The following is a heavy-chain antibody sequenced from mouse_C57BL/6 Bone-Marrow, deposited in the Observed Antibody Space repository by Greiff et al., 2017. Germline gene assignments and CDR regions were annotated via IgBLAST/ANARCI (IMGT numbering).Heavy chain of an antibody. V-gene: IGHV1-50*01. CDR1: GYTFTSYW. Sequence: VQLQQPGAELVKPGASVKLSCKASGYTFTSYWMQWVKQRPGQGLEWIGEIDPSDSYTNYNQTFKGKATLTVDTSSSTAYIQISSLTSEDSAVYYCASAIYYYGSSYGYWGQGTTLTVSS. J-gene: IGHJ2*01. CDR2: IDPSDSYT. D-gene: IGHD1-1*01. CDR3: ASAIYYYGSSYGY.